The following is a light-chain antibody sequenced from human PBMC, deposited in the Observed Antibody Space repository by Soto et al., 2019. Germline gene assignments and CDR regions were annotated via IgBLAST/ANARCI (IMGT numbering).Light chain of an antibody. Sequence: DIQLTQSPSFLSASVGDRVTITCRASQGISSYLAWYQQKPGKAPKLLIYAASTLQSGVPSRFSGSGSGTEFTLTISSLQHEDFATYYCQQLNSYPQTFGGGTKVEIK. J-gene: IGKJ4*01. V-gene: IGKV1-9*01. CDR2: AAS. CDR1: QGISSY. CDR3: QQLNSYPQT.